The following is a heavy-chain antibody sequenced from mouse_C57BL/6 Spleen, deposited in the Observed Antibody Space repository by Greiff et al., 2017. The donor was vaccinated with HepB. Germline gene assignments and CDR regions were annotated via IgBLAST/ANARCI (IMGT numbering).Heavy chain of an antibody. Sequence: GGGLVQPKGSLKLSCAASGFTFNTYAMHWVRQAPGKGLEWVARIRSKSSNYATYYADSVKDRFTISRDDSQSMLYLQMNNLKTEDTAMYYCVRDKIYYDYDDVYAMDYWGQGTSVTVSS. V-gene: IGHV10-3*01. CDR3: VRDKIYYDYDDVYAMDY. D-gene: IGHD2-4*01. CDR1: GFTFNTYA. J-gene: IGHJ4*01. CDR2: IRSKSSNYAT.